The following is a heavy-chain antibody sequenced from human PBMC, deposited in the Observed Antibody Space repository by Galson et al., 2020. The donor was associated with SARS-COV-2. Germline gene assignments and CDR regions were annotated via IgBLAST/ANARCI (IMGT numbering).Heavy chain of an antibody. Sequence: GGSLRLSCAASGFTFSSYGMHWVRQAPGKGLEWVAVISYDGSNKYYADSVKGRFTISRDNSKNTLYLQMNSLRAEDTAVYYCAKGKGWLRYDCWSGYPGPDYWGQGTLVTVSS. CDR2: ISYDGSNK. D-gene: IGHD3-3*01. V-gene: IGHV3-30*18. CDR3: AKGKGWLRYDCWSGYPGPDY. CDR1: GFTFSSYG. J-gene: IGHJ4*02.